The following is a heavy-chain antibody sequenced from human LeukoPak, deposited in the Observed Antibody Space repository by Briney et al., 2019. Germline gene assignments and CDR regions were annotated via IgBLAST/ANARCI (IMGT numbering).Heavy chain of an antibody. V-gene: IGHV4-59*01. D-gene: IGHD4-11*01. CDR2: IYYSGST. Sequence: SETLSLTCTVSGGSIRSYYWSWIRQPPGKGLEWIGYIYYSGSTNCNPSLKGRVTISVDTSKNQFSLKLSSVTAADTAMYYCARVSMTAVSYYFDYWGQGTLVTVSS. J-gene: IGHJ4*02. CDR1: GGSIRSYY. CDR3: ARVSMTAVSYYFDY.